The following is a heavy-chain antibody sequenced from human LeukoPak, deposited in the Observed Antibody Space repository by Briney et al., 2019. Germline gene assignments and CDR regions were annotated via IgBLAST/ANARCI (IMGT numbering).Heavy chain of an antibody. J-gene: IGHJ2*01. CDR1: GGSISSYY. CDR3: AREVEMGDFWSGSRGHFDL. V-gene: IGHV4-4*07. D-gene: IGHD3-3*01. CDR2: IYSSGST. Sequence: SETLSLTCTVSGGSISSYYWSWIRQPAGKGLEWIGRIYSSGSTNYNPSLKSRVTMSVDTSKTQFHLKLSSVTAADTAVYYCAREVEMGDFWSGSRGHFDLWGRGTLVTVSS.